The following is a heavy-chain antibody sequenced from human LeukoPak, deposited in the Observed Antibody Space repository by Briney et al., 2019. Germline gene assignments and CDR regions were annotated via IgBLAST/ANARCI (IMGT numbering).Heavy chain of an antibody. CDR3: ARLSTMIVAY. J-gene: IGHJ4*02. CDR1: GGSISSSSYY. CDR2: IYYSGST. D-gene: IGHD3-22*01. V-gene: IGHV4-39*01. Sequence: PSETLSLTCTVSGGSISSSSYYWGWIRQPPGKGLEWIGSIYYSGSTYYNPSLKSRVTISVDTSKNQFSLKLSSVTAADTAVYHCARLSTMIVAYWGQGTLVTVSS.